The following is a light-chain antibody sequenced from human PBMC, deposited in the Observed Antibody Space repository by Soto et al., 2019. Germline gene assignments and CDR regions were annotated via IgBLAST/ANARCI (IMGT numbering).Light chain of an antibody. CDR1: SSDLGGLNY. Sequence: QSALTQTASVSGSPGQSITIPCSGRSSDLGGLNYVSWYQQHPGKVPKLIIYKVDNRPSGISDRFSASKSGNTASLTISGLQAEDEAHYYCSSYTTVPSPQWVFAGGTKLTVL. CDR2: KVD. V-gene: IGLV2-14*01. J-gene: IGLJ3*02. CDR3: SSYTTVPSPQWV.